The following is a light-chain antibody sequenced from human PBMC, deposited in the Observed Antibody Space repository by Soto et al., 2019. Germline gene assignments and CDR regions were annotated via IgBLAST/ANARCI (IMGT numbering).Light chain of an antibody. V-gene: IGKV3-20*01. CDR1: QSVSSNY. Sequence: DIVLTQSPGTLSLSPGERATLSCRASQSVSSNYLAWYQQKPGQAPRLVMYGASSRATGIPDRFSGSGSGTDFTLTISRLEPEDFAVYYCQQYGSSPRITFGQGTRLEIK. CDR3: QQYGSSPRIT. CDR2: GAS. J-gene: IGKJ5*01.